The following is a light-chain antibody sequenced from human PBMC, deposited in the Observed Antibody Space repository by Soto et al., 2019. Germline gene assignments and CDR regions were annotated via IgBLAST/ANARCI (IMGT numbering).Light chain of an antibody. V-gene: IGKV3-20*01. CDR3: QHFGISPWT. J-gene: IGKJ1*01. Sequence: EIVLTQSPGTLSLSPGERATLSCRASQSVSSSYLAWYQQKPRQAPRLLIYGASSRATGIPDRFSGSGSGTDFTLTISRLEPEDFAVYYCQHFGISPWTFGQGTKVEIK. CDR2: GAS. CDR1: QSVSSSY.